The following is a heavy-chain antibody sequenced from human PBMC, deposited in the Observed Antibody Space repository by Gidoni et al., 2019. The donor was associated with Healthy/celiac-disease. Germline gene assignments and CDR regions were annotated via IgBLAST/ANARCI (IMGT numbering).Heavy chain of an antibody. Sequence: QVQLQQWGAGLLKPSETLSLTCAAYGGPFSGDYWSWIRQPPGKGLEWSGEINHSGSTNYNPSLKSGVTISVDTSKNQFSLKLSSVTAADTAVYDCAAYYGSGSYYPGGKDYWGQGTLVTVSS. CDR2: INHSGST. CDR3: AAYYGSGSYYPGGKDY. V-gene: IGHV4-34*01. J-gene: IGHJ4*02. D-gene: IGHD3-10*01. CDR1: GGPFSGDY.